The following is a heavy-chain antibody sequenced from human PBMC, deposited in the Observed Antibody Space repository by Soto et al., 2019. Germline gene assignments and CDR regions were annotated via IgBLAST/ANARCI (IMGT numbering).Heavy chain of an antibody. CDR2: IYYSGST. D-gene: IGHD5-18*01. J-gene: IGHJ5*02. CDR3: ASHRYSYATPFDP. V-gene: IGHV4-31*03. CDR1: GASVSRGGYY. Sequence: QVQLQESGPGLVKPSQTLSLSCTVSGASVSRGGYYWSWIRQQPGKGLEWIGYIYYSGSTYYNPSLKSRVTISLDTSKNQFSLKLSSVTAADTAVYYCASHRYSYATPFDPWGQGTLVTVS.